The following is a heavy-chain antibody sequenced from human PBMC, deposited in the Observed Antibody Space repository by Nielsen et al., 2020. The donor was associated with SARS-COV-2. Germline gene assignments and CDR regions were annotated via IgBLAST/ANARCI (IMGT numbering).Heavy chain of an antibody. V-gene: IGHV3-23*01. CDR3: AKGNYGDYVDYYGMDV. CDR2: ISGSGGST. Sequence: GESLKISCAASGFTFSSYAMSWVRQAPGKGLEWVSAISGSGGSTYYADSVKGRFTISRDNSKNTLYLQMNSLRAEDTAVYYCAKGNYGDYVDYYGMDVWGQGTTVTVSS. J-gene: IGHJ6*02. CDR1: GFTFSSYA. D-gene: IGHD4-17*01.